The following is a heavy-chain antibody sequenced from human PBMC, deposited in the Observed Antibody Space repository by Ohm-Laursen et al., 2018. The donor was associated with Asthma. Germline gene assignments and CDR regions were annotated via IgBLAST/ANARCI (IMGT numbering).Heavy chain of an antibody. CDR3: ARVDSGYGNDY. CDR2: ISSSSSYI. J-gene: IGHJ4*02. CDR1: EFTFSLYS. D-gene: IGHD5-12*01. V-gene: IGHV3-21*01. Sequence: GSLRLSCAASEFTFSLYSMNWVRQAPGKGLEWVSSISSSSSYIYYADSVKGRFTISRDNAKNSLYLQMNSLRAEDTAVYYCARVDSGYGNDYWGQGTLVTVSS.